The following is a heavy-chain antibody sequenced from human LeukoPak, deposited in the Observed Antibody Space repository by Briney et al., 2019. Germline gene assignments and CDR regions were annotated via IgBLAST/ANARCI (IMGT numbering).Heavy chain of an antibody. CDR1: GGSISSSSYY. J-gene: IGHJ3*02. Sequence: SETLSLTCTVSGGSISSSSYYWGWIRQPPGKGLEWIGSIYYSGSTYYNPSLKSRVTISVDTSKNQFSLKLSSVTAADTAVYYCARDRGGGSSWPDAFDIWGQGTMVTVSS. CDR3: ARDRGGGSSWPDAFDI. CDR2: IYYSGST. V-gene: IGHV4-39*07. D-gene: IGHD6-13*01.